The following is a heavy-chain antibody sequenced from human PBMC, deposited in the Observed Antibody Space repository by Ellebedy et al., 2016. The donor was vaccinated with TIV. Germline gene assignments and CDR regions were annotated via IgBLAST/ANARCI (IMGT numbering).Heavy chain of an antibody. J-gene: IGHJ6*03. Sequence: AASVKVSCKASGYTFTSYGISWVRQAPGQGLEWMGWISGYNGETNYTQKFQGRVTVTTDTPTSTAYMELRSLRSDDTAVYYCARGRDIEYYMDVWGKGTTVTVSS. D-gene: IGHD5-12*01. CDR2: ISGYNGET. CDR1: GYTFTSYG. CDR3: ARGRDIEYYMDV. V-gene: IGHV1-18*01.